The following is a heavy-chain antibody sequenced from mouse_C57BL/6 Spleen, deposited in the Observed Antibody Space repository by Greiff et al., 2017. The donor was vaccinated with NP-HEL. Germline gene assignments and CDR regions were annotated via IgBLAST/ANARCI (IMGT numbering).Heavy chain of an antibody. CDR2: IWRGGST. CDR3: AKILYGNPYAMDY. CDR1: GFSLTSYG. J-gene: IGHJ4*01. D-gene: IGHD2-1*01. Sequence: VNVVESGPGLVQPSQSLSITCTVSGFSLTSYGVHWVRQSPGKGLEWLGVIWRGGSTDYNAAFMSRLSITKDNSKSQVFFKMNRLQADDTAIYYCAKILYGNPYAMDYWGQGTSVTVSS. V-gene: IGHV2-5*01.